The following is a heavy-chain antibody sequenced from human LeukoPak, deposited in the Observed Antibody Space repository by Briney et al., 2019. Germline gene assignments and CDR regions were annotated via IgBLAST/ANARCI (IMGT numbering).Heavy chain of an antibody. Sequence: GGSLRLSCAASGFTFSSYAMNWVRQAPGKGLEWVAVISYDGSNKYYADSVKGRFTISRDNSKNTLYLQMNSLRAEDTAVYYCARDSGYYFDYWGQGTLVTVSS. D-gene: IGHD6-19*01. CDR2: ISYDGSNK. CDR3: ARDSGYYFDY. V-gene: IGHV3-30*04. CDR1: GFTFSSYA. J-gene: IGHJ4*02.